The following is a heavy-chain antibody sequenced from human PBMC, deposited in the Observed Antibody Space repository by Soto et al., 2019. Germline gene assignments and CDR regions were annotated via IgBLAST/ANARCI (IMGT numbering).Heavy chain of an antibody. V-gene: IGHV1-2*04. CDR3: AIIPLRGAFDI. CDR1: GYTFTSYD. CDR2: INPNSGGT. D-gene: IGHD3-10*01. Sequence: VASVKVSCKASGYTFTSYDINWVRQATGQGLEWMGWINPNSGGTNYAQKFQGWVTMTRDTSISTAYMELSRLRSDDTAVYYCAIIPLRGAFDIWGQGTMVTVSS. J-gene: IGHJ3*02.